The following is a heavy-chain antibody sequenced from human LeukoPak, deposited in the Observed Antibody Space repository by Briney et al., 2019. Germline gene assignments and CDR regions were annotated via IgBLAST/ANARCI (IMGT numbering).Heavy chain of an antibody. Sequence: PGGSLRLSCAASGFTFSSYAMSWVRQAPGKGLEWVAVISYDGSNKYYADSVKGRFTISRDNSKNTLYLQMNSLRAEDTAVYYCAKDMVRGVTPYYYYYGMDVWGQGTTVTVSS. V-gene: IGHV3-30*18. CDR3: AKDMVRGVTPYYYYYGMDV. CDR2: ISYDGSNK. CDR1: GFTFSSYA. D-gene: IGHD3-10*01. J-gene: IGHJ6*02.